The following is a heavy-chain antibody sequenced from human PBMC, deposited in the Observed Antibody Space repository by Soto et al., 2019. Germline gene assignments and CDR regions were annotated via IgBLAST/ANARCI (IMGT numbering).Heavy chain of an antibody. CDR3: AREVLRFLEWLPKTSYYMDV. CDR2: IIPILGIA. Sequence: GASVKVSCKASGGTFSSYTISWVRQAPGQGLEWMGRIIPILGIANYAQKFQGRVTITADKSTSTAYMELSSLRSEDTAVYYCAREVLRFLEWLPKTSYYMDVWGKGTTVTVSS. D-gene: IGHD3-3*01. CDR1: GGTFSSYT. V-gene: IGHV1-69*04. J-gene: IGHJ6*03.